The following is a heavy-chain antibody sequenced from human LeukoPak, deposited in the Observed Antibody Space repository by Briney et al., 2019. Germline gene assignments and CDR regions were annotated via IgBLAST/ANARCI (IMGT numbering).Heavy chain of an antibody. CDR3: ARGTPGIAAAGPSNWFDP. CDR2: IKEDGSEK. J-gene: IGHJ5*02. CDR1: GFTFSSYW. Sequence: GGSLRLSCAASGFTFSSYWMSWVRQAPGKGLEGVANIKEDGSEKYYVDSVKGRFTISRDNAKSSLYLQMNSLRAEDTAVYYCARGTPGIAAAGPSNWFDPWGQGTLVTVSS. V-gene: IGHV3-7*01. D-gene: IGHD6-13*01.